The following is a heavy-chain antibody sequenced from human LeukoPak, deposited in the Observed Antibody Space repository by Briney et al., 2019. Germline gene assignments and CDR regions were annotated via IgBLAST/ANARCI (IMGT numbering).Heavy chain of an antibody. CDR1: GYTFTGYY. D-gene: IGHD3-9*01. CDR2: INPNSGGT. Sequence: GASVKVSCKASGYTFTGYYMHWVRQAPGQGLEWMGWINPNSGGTNYAQKSQGRVTMTRDTSISTAYMELSRLRSDDTAVYYCARGVEYYDILTGYFDYWGQGTLVTVSS. CDR3: ARGVEYYDILTGYFDY. J-gene: IGHJ4*02. V-gene: IGHV1-2*02.